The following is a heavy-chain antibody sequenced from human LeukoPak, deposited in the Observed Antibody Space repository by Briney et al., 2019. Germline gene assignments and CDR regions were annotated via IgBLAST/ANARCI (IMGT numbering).Heavy chain of an antibody. V-gene: IGHV3-23*01. Sequence: GGSLRLSCAASGFTFSRNGMSWVRQAPGKGLEWVSAISGSGTDTYYADSVKGRFTISRDISKNTLYLQMNSLRGEDTAIYYCAKRPSFFDIWGQGTMVTVSS. CDR3: AKRPSFFDI. CDR1: GFTFSRNG. J-gene: IGHJ3*02. D-gene: IGHD6-25*01. CDR2: ISGSGTDT.